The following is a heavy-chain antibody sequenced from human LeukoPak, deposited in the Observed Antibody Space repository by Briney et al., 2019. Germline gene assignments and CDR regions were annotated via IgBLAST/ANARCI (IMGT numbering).Heavy chain of an antibody. V-gene: IGHV3-23*01. CDR3: AGGNYYDSSGYAPPGH. Sequence: GGSLRLSCAASEFTFSNYAMNWVRQAPGKGLEWVSGISGSGGSTYYADSVKGRFTISRDNSKNTPYLQMNSLRAEDTAVYYCAGGNYYDSSGYAPPGHWGQGTLVTVSS. D-gene: IGHD3-22*01. CDR1: EFTFSNYA. CDR2: ISGSGGST. J-gene: IGHJ1*01.